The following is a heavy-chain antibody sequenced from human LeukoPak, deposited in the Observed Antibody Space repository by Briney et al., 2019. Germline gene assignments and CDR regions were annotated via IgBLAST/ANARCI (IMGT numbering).Heavy chain of an antibody. D-gene: IGHD3-22*01. Sequence: GESLRLSCAASGFTFSSYAMSWVRQAPGKGLEWVSLISGSGGSTYYADSVKGRFTISRDNSKNTLYLQMNSLRAEDTAVYYCARGSGYLETFDYWGQGTLVTVSS. J-gene: IGHJ4*02. CDR2: ISGSGGST. V-gene: IGHV3-23*01. CDR3: ARGSGYLETFDY. CDR1: GFTFSSYA.